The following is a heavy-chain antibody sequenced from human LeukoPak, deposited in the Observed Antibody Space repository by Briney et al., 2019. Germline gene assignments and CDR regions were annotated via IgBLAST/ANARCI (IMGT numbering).Heavy chain of an antibody. CDR2: ISSSSSTI. Sequence: GGSLRLTCAASGFSFSTSYMNWVRQAPGKGLEWVSYISSSSSTIYYADSVKGRFTISRDNAKNSLFLQMNSLRGEDTAVYYCARGSYGDYEAEYSMDVWGQGTTVTVSS. V-gene: IGHV3-48*01. CDR3: ARGSYGDYEAEYSMDV. D-gene: IGHD4-17*01. CDR1: GFSFSTSY. J-gene: IGHJ6*02.